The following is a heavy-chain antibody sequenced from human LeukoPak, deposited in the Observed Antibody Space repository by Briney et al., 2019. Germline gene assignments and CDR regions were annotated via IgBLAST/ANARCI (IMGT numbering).Heavy chain of an antibody. CDR1: GYIFTSYP. J-gene: IGHJ4*02. D-gene: IGHD1-26*01. CDR2: INTGNGNT. CDR3: ARDLSPRNSGSYGGTFDY. Sequence: ASVKVSCKASGYIFTSYPIHWVRQAPGQRLERMGWINTGNGNTKYSQKFEGRVTVTRDTSATAAYMELSSLRSEDTAVYYCARDLSPRNSGSYGGTFDYWGQGTLVTVSS. V-gene: IGHV1-3*04.